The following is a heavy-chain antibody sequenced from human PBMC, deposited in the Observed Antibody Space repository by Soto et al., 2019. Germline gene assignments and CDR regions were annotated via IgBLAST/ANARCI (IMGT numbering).Heavy chain of an antibody. Sequence: APVKGSCKASGYTFPSYGMHWVGQAPGQRLERMEWISACNGNTKASQKFQVRVTITRDTSASTAYMELSSLRSEDTAVYYCARVRMFSIWGSYRTTPDAFDIWGQGTMVTVSS. CDR2: ISACNGNT. CDR1: GYTFPSYG. CDR3: ARVRMFSIWGSYRTTPDAFDI. V-gene: IGHV1-3*01. J-gene: IGHJ3*02. D-gene: IGHD3-16*02.